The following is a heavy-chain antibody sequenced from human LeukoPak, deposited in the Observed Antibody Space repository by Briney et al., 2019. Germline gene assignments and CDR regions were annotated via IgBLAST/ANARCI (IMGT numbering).Heavy chain of an antibody. J-gene: IGHJ3*02. Sequence: SETLSLTCTVSGGSMHSYYWSWIRQPPGKGLEWVGYISYSGSTNYNPSLNSRATISVDTSKNQFSLRLSSVTAADTAVYYCARGLGRNTMVRGVICAFDIWGQGTMVTVSS. CDR1: GGSMHSYY. V-gene: IGHV4-59*12. CDR3: ARGLGRNTMVRGVICAFDI. D-gene: IGHD3-10*01. CDR2: ISYSGST.